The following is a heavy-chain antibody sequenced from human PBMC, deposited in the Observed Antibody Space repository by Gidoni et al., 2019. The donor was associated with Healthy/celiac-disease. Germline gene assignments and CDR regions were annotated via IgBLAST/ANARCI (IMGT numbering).Heavy chain of an antibody. J-gene: IGHJ4*02. CDR3: AKATGDGYHIPVRYFDY. CDR1: GFTFDDYA. Sequence: AASGFTFDDYAMHWVRQAPGKGLEWVSGISWNSGSIGYADSVKGRFTISRDNAKNSLYLQMNSLRAEDTALYYCAKATGDGYHIPVRYFDYWGQGTLVTVSS. CDR2: ISWNSGSI. D-gene: IGHD5-12*01. V-gene: IGHV3-9*01.